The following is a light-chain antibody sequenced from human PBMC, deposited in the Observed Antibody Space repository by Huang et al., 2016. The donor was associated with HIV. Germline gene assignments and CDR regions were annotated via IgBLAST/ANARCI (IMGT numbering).Light chain of an antibody. V-gene: IGKV1-39*01. CDR3: QQSYTTPRT. CDR2: ATS. CDR1: QSVSIY. J-gene: IGKJ1*01. Sequence: DIQMTQSPSSLSASVGDRVTITCRASQSVSIYLNWYRQRPGKAPELLIYATSSLQTGVPSRFSGSGSGTDFTLTISSLQPEEFATFYCQQSYTTPRTFGQGTRVDIK.